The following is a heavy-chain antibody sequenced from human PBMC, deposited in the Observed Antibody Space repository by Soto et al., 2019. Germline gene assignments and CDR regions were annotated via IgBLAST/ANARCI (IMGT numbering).Heavy chain of an antibody. D-gene: IGHD6-13*01. Sequence: LSLTCTVSGGSISSGDYYWSWIRQPPGKGLEWIGYIYYSGSTYYNPSLKSRVTISVDTSKNQFSLKLSSVTAADTAVYYCASGIAAAGGGFDPWGQGTLVTVSS. CDR2: IYYSGST. CDR1: GGSISSGDYY. V-gene: IGHV4-30-4*01. J-gene: IGHJ5*02. CDR3: ASGIAAAGGGFDP.